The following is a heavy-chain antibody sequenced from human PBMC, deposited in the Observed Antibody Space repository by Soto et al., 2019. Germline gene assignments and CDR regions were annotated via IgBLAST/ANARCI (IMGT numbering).Heavy chain of an antibody. CDR1: GFTFNNYA. CDR2: ISTSGGST. Sequence: GGSLRLSCAASGFTFNNYAMSWVRQAAGKGLEWVSDISTSGGSTYYADSVKGRFTISRDNSKNTLYLQMNSLRAEDTAVYYCAKTTGIAAAGDFDYWGQGTLVTVSS. J-gene: IGHJ4*02. V-gene: IGHV3-23*01. CDR3: AKTTGIAAAGDFDY. D-gene: IGHD6-13*01.